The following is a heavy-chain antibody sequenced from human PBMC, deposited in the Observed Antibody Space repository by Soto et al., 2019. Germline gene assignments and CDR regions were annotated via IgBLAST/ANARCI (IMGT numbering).Heavy chain of an antibody. V-gene: IGHV4-31*03. Sequence: QLQLRESGPGLVQPAQTLSLTCTVAGGSITGGFSYWTWVRQHPGKGLEWVGHIYYSGTAYYNPSLKSRADLSVDPSQHRFSLKLSSVTAADTAMYFCARSLPGGTSFYMDIWGEGTTVTVSS. D-gene: IGHD1-26*01. CDR3: ARSLPGGTSFYMDI. J-gene: IGHJ6*03. CDR1: GGSITGGFSY. CDR2: IYYSGTA.